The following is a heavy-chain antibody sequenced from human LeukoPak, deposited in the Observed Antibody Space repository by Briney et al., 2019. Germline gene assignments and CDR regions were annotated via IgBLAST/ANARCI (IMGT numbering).Heavy chain of an antibody. J-gene: IGHJ4*02. CDR3: ARAFYDCSGYYSS. D-gene: IGHD3-22*01. CDR2: INPSGGST. Sequence: ASVKVSCKASGYTFTKYYIHWVRQAPGQGLEWMGMINPSGGSTSYAQKFQGRVTMTRDMSTSTVYMELSSLRSEDTAVYYCARAFYDCSGYYSSWGQGTLVTVSS. V-gene: IGHV1-46*01. CDR1: GYTFTKYY.